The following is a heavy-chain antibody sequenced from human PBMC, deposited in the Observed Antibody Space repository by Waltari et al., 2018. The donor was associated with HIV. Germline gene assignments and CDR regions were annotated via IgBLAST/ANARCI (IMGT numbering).Heavy chain of an antibody. J-gene: IGHJ5*02. Sequence: QVQLVQSGATVKKPGASVKVSCTASAFIFNCNYGITWVRQAPGQGLEWMGWISVYNGNTNYAQKLQGRITMTTDTSTRTTYMELRSLRSDDTAVYYCARDRADDILTGPLGPWGQGTLVTVSS. CDR2: ISVYNGNT. D-gene: IGHD3-9*01. V-gene: IGHV1-18*01. CDR3: ARDRADDILTGPLGP. CDR1: AFIFNCNYG.